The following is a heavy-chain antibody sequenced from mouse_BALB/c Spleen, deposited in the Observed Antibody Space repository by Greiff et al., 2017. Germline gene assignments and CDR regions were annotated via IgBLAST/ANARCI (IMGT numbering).Heavy chain of an antibody. D-gene: IGHD5-1*01. J-gene: IGHJ4*01. V-gene: IGHV1-15*01. CDR2: IDPETGGT. CDR1: GYTFTDYE. CDR3: TRENLPAMDY. Sequence: VQLQQSGAELVRPGASVTLSCKASGYTFTDYEMHWVKQTPVHGLEWIGAIDPETGGTAYNQKFKGKATLTADKSSSTAYMELRSLTSEDSAVYYCTRENLPAMDYWGQGTSVTVSS.